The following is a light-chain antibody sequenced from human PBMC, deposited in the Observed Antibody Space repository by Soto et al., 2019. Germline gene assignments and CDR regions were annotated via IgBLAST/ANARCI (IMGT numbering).Light chain of an antibody. J-gene: IGKJ1*01. CDR3: QQYDTYPWT. CDR2: DAS. CDR1: QSINKW. V-gene: IGKV1-5*01. Sequence: DIQMTQSPSTLSASVGDRVTITCRASQSINKWLAWYHQKPGKAPKLLIYDASSLDSGAPSRFSGRGSGTDFTLPISSVQPDDFATYYCQQYDTYPWTFGQGTKVEIK.